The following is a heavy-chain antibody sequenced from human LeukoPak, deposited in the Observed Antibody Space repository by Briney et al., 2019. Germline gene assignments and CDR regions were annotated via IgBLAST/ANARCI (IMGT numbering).Heavy chain of an antibody. V-gene: IGHV1-69*05. J-gene: IGHJ6*03. D-gene: IGHD1-7*01. CDR2: IIPIFGTA. CDR3: ASSITGTTGFSFAAYYYYMDV. CDR1: GGTFSSYA. Sequence: GASVQVSCKASGGTFSSYAISWVRPAPGQGLEWMGGIIPIFGTANYAQKFQGRVTITTDESTSTAYMELSSLRSEDTAVYYCASSITGTTGFSFAAYYYYMDVWGKGTTVTVS.